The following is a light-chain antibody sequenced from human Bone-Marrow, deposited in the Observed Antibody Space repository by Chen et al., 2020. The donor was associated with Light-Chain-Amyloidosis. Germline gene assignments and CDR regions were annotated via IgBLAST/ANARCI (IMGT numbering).Light chain of an antibody. CDR3: QSADSSGTYEVL. CDR2: RDT. V-gene: IGLV3-25*03. CDR1: DLPTKY. Sequence: SYELTQPPSVSVSPGQTARITCSGDDLPTKYAYWYQQKPGQAPVLVIHRDTERPSGISERLSGPSSGTAAPSTIRGVQAEDEADYHCQSADSSGTYEVLFGGGTKLTVL. J-gene: IGLJ2*01.